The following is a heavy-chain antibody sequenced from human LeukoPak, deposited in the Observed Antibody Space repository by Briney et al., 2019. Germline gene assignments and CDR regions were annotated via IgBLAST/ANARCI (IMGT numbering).Heavy chain of an antibody. CDR1: GFTFRSYW. CDR3: ATSFSSGWFY. V-gene: IGHV3-7*03. J-gene: IGHJ4*02. Sequence: PGGSLRLSCAASGFTFRSYWMSWVRQAPGKGLEWVANIKEDGSEKYYVDSVKGRFTISRDNAENSLFLQMNSLRAEDTAVYYCATSFSSGWFYWGQGTLVTVSS. CDR2: IKEDGSEK. D-gene: IGHD6-19*01.